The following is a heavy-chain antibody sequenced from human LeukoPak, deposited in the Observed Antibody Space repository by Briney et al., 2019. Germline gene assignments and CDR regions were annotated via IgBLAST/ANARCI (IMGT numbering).Heavy chain of an antibody. D-gene: IGHD3-22*01. CDR1: GFMFSSYG. V-gene: IGHV3-33*01. CDR3: ARDILWRDSSLYYFDY. J-gene: IGHJ4*02. Sequence: QPGRSLRLSCAASGFMFSSYGMHWVRQAPGKGLEWVALIWYDGSNRYYTDSVKGRFTISRDNSKNTLYPQMTSLSAEDTAVYYCARDILWRDSSLYYFDYWGQGTLVTVSS. CDR2: IWYDGSNR.